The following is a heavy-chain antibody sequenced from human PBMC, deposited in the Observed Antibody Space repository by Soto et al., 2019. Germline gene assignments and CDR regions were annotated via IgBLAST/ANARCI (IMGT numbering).Heavy chain of an antibody. D-gene: IGHD3-22*01. V-gene: IGHV3-53*02. Sequence: EVQLVETGGGLIQPGGSLRLSCAASGFTVSSNYMSWVRQAPGKGLEWVSVIYSGGSAYYADSVKGRFTISRDNSKNTLYLQMNSLRAEDTAVYYCGGDYSSSRYYGMDVWGQGTTVTVSS. CDR2: IYSGGSA. CDR1: GFTVSSNY. CDR3: GGDYSSSRYYGMDV. J-gene: IGHJ6*02.